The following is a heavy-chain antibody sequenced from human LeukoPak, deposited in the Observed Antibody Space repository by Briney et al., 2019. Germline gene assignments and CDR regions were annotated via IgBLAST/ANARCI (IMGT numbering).Heavy chain of an antibody. J-gene: IGHJ4*02. CDR1: GGSISSYY. D-gene: IGHD6-13*01. V-gene: IGHV4-59*08. CDR2: IYYSGST. CDR3: ARGNSSSWYFLDY. Sequence: SETLSLTCTVSGGSISSYYWSWIRQPPGKGLEWIGYIYYSGSTNYNPSLKSRVTISVDTSKNQFSLKLSSVTAADTAVYYCARGNSSSWYFLDYWGQGTLVTVSS.